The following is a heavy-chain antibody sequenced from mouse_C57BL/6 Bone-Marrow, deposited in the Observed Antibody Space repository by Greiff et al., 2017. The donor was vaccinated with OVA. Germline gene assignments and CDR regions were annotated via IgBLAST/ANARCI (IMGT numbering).Heavy chain of an antibody. CDR3: ARYRGHGYFDV. CDR2: INPNNGGT. V-gene: IGHV1-18*01. Sequence: VQLQQSGPELVKPGASVKIPCKASGYTFTDYNMDWVKQSHGKSLEWIGDINPNNGGTIYNQKFKGKATLTVDKSSSTAYMELRSLTSEDTAVYYCARYRGHGYFDVWGTGTTVTVSS. J-gene: IGHJ1*03. CDR1: GYTFTDYN. D-gene: IGHD6-1*01.